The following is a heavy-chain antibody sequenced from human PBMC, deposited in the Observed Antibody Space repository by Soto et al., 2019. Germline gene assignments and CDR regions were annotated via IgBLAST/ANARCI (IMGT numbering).Heavy chain of an antibody. CDR1: GSTFTSYG. CDR3: ARDISRKQWLVHALDI. D-gene: IGHD6-19*01. V-gene: IGHV1-18*01. J-gene: IGHJ3*02. CDR2: ISAYNGNT. Sequence: ASVKVSCKASGSTFTSYGISWVRQAPGQGLEWMGWISAYNGNTNYAQKLQGRVTMTTDTSTSTAYMELRSLRSADTAVYYCARDISRKQWLVHALDIWGQGTMVTVSS.